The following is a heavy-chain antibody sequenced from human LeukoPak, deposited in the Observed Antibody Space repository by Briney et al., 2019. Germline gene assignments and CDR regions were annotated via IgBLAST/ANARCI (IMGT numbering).Heavy chain of an antibody. CDR2: IRSKAYGGTT. J-gene: IGHJ4*02. Sequence: GGSLRLSCTASGFTFGDYAVSWVRQAPGKGLELVGFIRSKAYGGTTEYAASVKGRFTISRDDSKSIAYLQLNSLKTEDTAVYYCARFVPYFDYWGQGTLVTVSS. V-gene: IGHV3-49*04. CDR3: ARFVPYFDY. CDR1: GFTFGDYA. D-gene: IGHD3-10*01.